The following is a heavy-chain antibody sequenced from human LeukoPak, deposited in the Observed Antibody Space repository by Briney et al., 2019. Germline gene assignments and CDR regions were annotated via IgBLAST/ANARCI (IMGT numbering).Heavy chain of an antibody. D-gene: IGHD6-19*01. CDR2: SYYSGST. J-gene: IGHJ4*02. V-gene: IGHV4-59*11. CDR1: GGSIRSHY. CDR3: ARVPYTTGWPFYFDY. Sequence: SETLSLTCTASGGSIRSHYWSWIRQPPGKGLEWIGYSYYSGSTNYNPSLKSRVTISVDTSKSQFSLKLTSVTAADTAVYYCARVPYTTGWPFYFDYWGQGILVTVSS.